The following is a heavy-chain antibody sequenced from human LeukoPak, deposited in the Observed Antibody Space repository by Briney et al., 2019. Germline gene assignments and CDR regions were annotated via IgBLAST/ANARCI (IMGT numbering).Heavy chain of an antibody. J-gene: IGHJ4*02. D-gene: IGHD6-19*01. V-gene: IGHV3-74*01. CDR1: GFTFSSYW. Sequence: PGGSLRLSCAASGFTFSSYWMHWVRQAPGKGLVWVSRINSDGSSTSYADSVKGRFTISRDNAKNTLYLQMNSLRAEDKAVYYCARSGGSGWYGDFDYWGQGTLSPSPQ. CDR2: INSDGSST. CDR3: ARSGGSGWYGDFDY.